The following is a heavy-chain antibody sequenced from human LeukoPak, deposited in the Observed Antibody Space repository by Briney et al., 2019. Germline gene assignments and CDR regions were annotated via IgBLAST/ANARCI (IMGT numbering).Heavy chain of an antibody. V-gene: IGHV1-46*01. CDR2: INPSGGST. J-gene: IGHJ4*02. CDR1: GYTFTSYY. Sequence: ASVKVSCKASGYTFTSYYTHWVRQAPGQGLEWMGLINPSGGSTTFAQKFQGRLTMTSDMSTSTVYMELSSLRSEDTAVYYCARIRSGWSDYWGQGTLVTVSS. CDR3: ARIRSGWSDY. D-gene: IGHD6-19*01.